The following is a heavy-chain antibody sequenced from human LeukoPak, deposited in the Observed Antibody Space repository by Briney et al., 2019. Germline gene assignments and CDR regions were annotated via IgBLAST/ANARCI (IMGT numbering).Heavy chain of an antibody. D-gene: IGHD5-24*01. J-gene: IGHJ4*02. V-gene: IGHV3-23*01. CDR2: ISGSGGST. Sequence: PGGSLGLSCAASGFTFSSYSMNWVRQAPGKGLEWVSAISGSGGSTYYADSVKGRFTISRDNSKNTLYLQMNSLRAEDTAVYYCAKTSGYSRDGYNRLLFDYWGQGTLVTVSS. CDR1: GFTFSSYS. CDR3: AKTSGYSRDGYNRLLFDY.